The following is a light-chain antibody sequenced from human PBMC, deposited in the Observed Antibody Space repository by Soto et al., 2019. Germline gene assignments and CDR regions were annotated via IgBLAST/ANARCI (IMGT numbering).Light chain of an antibody. V-gene: IGLV2-14*01. Sequence: ALTQPASVSGSPGQSITISCTGTSSDVGGYNYVSWYQQHPGKAPKLMIYEVSNRPSGVSNRFSGSKSGNTASLTISGLQAEDEADYYCSSYTSSSTPYVCGTGTKVTVL. J-gene: IGLJ1*01. CDR1: SSDVGGYNY. CDR3: SSYTSSSTPYV. CDR2: EVS.